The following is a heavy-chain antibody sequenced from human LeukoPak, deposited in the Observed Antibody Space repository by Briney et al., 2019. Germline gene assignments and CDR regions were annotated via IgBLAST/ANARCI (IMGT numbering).Heavy chain of an antibody. D-gene: IGHD6-13*01. J-gene: IGHJ4*02. Sequence: TGGSLRLSCAVSGFTFSSYWMSWVRQAPGKGLEWVANIKQDGSEKYYVDSVKGRFTISRDNTKNSLFLQMNSLRAEDTAVYYCPRRYCYRSSCSGFDYWGRGTLVTVSS. CDR1: GFTFSSYW. V-gene: IGHV3-7*01. CDR3: PRRYCYRSSCSGFDY. CDR2: IKQDGSEK.